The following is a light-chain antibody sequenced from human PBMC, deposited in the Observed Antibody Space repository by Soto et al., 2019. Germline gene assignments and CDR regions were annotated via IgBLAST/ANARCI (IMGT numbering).Light chain of an antibody. CDR2: GNS. J-gene: IGLJ3*02. CDR3: QSYDSSLSGSGGV. Sequence: QSVLTQPPSVSGAPGQRVTISCTGSSSNIGAGYDVHWYQQLPGTAPKLLIYGNSNRPSGVPDRFSGSKSGTSASLAITGXQAEDEADYYCQSYDSSLSGSGGVFGGGTKVTV. V-gene: IGLV1-40*01. CDR1: SSNIGAGYD.